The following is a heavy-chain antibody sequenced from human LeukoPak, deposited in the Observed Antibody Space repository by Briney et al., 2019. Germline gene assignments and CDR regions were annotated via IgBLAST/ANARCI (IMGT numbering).Heavy chain of an antibody. Sequence: GGSLRLSCAASGFTFSNFAMTWVRQAPGKGLEWVSSIVGSSSTYYADSLKGRFTISRDNAKNSLYLQMNSLRAEDTAVYYCASWWERDYWGQGTLVTVSS. J-gene: IGHJ4*02. D-gene: IGHD1-26*01. CDR1: GFTFSNFA. CDR2: IVGSSST. CDR3: ASWWERDY. V-gene: IGHV3-21*01.